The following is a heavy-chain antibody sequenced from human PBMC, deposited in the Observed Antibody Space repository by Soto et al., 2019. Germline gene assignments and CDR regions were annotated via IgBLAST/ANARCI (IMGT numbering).Heavy chain of an antibody. V-gene: IGHV1-58*02. Sequence: ASVKVSCKASGFTFTSSAMQWVRQARGQRLEWIGWIVVGSGNTNYAQKFQERVTITRDMSTSTAYMELSSLRSEDTAVYYCAATTGGGSSGWFDPWGQGTLVTVSS. CDR1: GFTFTSSA. J-gene: IGHJ5*02. CDR3: AATTGGGSSGWFDP. D-gene: IGHD5-12*01. CDR2: IVVGSGNT.